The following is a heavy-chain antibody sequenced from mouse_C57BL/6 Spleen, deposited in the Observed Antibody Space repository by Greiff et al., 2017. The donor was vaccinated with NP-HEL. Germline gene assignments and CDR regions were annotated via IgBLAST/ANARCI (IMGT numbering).Heavy chain of an antibody. CDR2: IHPNSGST. Sequence: QVQLQQPGAELVKPGASVKLSCKASGYTFTSYWMHWVKQRPGQGLEWIGMIHPNSGSTNYNEKFKSKATLTVDKSSSTAYMQLSSLTSEDSAVYYCARGAEFITTGGWYFDVWGTGTTVTVSS. CDR1: GYTFTSYW. D-gene: IGHD1-1*01. V-gene: IGHV1-64*01. CDR3: ARGAEFITTGGWYFDV. J-gene: IGHJ1*03.